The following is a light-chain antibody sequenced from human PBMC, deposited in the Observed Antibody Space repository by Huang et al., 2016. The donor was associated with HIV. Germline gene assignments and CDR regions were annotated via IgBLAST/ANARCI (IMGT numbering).Light chain of an antibody. V-gene: IGKV3-15*01. CDR1: QNIINS. CDR3: QQYNNWPPLT. Sequence: EIVMTQSPATLSVSPGERATISCRASQNIINSLAWYQQKPGQAPRLLIYGASTRATGIPARFSGSGSGTEFTLTITSLQSEDFAVYYCQQYNNWPPLTFGGGTKVEIK. CDR2: GAS. J-gene: IGKJ4*01.